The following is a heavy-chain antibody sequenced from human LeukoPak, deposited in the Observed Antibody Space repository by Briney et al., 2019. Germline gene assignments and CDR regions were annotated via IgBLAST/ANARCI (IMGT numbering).Heavy chain of an antibody. J-gene: IGHJ4*02. CDR3: AKELEWELLNGPEY. V-gene: IGHV3-11*04. Sequence: GGSLRLSCAASGFPFSDHYMSWIRQSPGKGLEWISYMTGHTNTTYYADSVKGRFTISRDNSKNTLYLQMNSLRAEDTAVYYCAKELEWELLNGPEYWGQGTLVTVSS. D-gene: IGHD1-26*01. CDR1: GFPFSDHY. CDR2: MTGHTNTT.